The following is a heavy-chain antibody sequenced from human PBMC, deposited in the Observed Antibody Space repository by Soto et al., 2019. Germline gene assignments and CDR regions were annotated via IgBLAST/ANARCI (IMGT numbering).Heavy chain of an antibody. CDR2: SNAGNGNK. V-gene: IGHV1-3*01. J-gene: IGHJ6*04. Sequence: QVQLVQSGAEVKEPGASVKVSCKASGYTFTTYERYWVRQAPGQGLEWMGRSNAGNGNKKYSQKFQDRLNKTRDTPATSVFMELSGLTFEDTADYYCARIYLGLGVWGKGTTVTVSS. CDR3: ARIYLGLGV. D-gene: IGHD7-27*01. CDR1: GYTFTTYE.